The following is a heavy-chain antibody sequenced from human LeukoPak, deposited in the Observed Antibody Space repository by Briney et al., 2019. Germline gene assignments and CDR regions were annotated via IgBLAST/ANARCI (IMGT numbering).Heavy chain of an antibody. CDR1: GGSFSSYA. V-gene: IGHV1-69*05. J-gene: IGHJ4*02. CDR3: ARTFAGKYCGGDCYITLDY. D-gene: IGHD2-21*02. CDR2: IIPIFGTA. Sequence: SVKVSCKASGGSFSSYAISWVRQAPGQGLEWMGGIIPIFGTANYAQKFQGRVTITTDESTSTAYMEVSSLRSEDTAVYYCARTFAGKYCGGDCYITLDYWGQGTLVTVSS.